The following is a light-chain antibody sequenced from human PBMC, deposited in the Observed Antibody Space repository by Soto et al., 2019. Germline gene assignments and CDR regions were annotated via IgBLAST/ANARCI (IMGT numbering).Light chain of an antibody. Sequence: PGDRATLSCSASQRVGSNYLAWYQQKSGQPPRLPIHGASSRATGVPDRFSGSWSGTDFTLTISRLETEDFAVYYCQQYGSTRWTFGQGTKVDIK. CDR2: GAS. CDR1: QRVGSNY. V-gene: IGKV3-20*01. J-gene: IGKJ1*01. CDR3: QQYGSTRWT.